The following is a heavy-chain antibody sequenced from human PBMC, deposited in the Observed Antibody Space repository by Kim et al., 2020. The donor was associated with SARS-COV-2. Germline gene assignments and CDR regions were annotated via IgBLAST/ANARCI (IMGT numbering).Heavy chain of an antibody. CDR1: GFTFSSYG. CDR2: ISNDGSRK. CDR3: AKDLQAYYDTSGAV. V-gene: IGHV3-30*18. J-gene: IGHJ6*02. D-gene: IGHD3-22*01. Sequence: GGSLRLSCAVSGFTFSSYGMHWVRQAPGKGLEWVAVISNDGSRKVYADSVKGRLTISRDNSKNTVSLQMNSLTTEDTAVYYCAKDLQAYYDTSGAVWGQGPTVTVSS.